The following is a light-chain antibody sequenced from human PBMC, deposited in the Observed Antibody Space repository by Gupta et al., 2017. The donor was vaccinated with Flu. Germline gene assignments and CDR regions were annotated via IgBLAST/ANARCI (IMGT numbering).Light chain of an antibody. CDR2: EGS. Sequence: QSALTQPASVSGSPGQSITISCTGTSSDVAKYNLVSWYQQHPGKAPKLMIFEGSKRPSGVSNRFSGSKAGNTASLTISGLQAEDEADYYCCSYAGSSSFVFGIGTKVTVL. V-gene: IGLV2-23*01. J-gene: IGLJ1*01. CDR1: SSDVAKYNL. CDR3: CSYAGSSSFV.